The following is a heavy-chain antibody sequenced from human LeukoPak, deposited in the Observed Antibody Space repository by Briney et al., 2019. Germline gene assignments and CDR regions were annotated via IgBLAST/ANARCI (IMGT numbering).Heavy chain of an antibody. Sequence: PSETLSLTCAVYGGSFSGYYWSWIRQPPGKGLEWIGEINHSGSTNYNPSLKSRVTISVDTSKNQFSLKLSSVTAADTAVYYCARGYDYVKDWFDPWGQGTLVTVSS. CDR2: INHSGST. D-gene: IGHD3-16*01. V-gene: IGHV4-34*01. CDR3: ARGYDYVKDWFDP. CDR1: GGSFSGYY. J-gene: IGHJ5*02.